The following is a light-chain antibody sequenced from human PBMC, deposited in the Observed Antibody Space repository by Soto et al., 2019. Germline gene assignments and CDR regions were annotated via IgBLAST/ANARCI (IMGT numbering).Light chain of an antibody. CDR1: SSDVGGYDY. CDR3: SSYRESNTVV. Sequence: QSALTEPASVSGSPGQSITISCTGTSSDVGGYDYVSWHQHHPGKAPKLMIYDVSRRASGVSTRFSGSKSGNTASLTISGLQVDDEANYSCSSYRESNTVVFGGGTKLTVL. V-gene: IGLV2-14*03. CDR2: DVS. J-gene: IGLJ2*01.